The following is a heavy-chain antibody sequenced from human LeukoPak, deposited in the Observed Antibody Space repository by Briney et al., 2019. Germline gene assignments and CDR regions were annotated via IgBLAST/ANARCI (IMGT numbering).Heavy chain of an antibody. D-gene: IGHD6-19*01. J-gene: IGHJ4*02. CDR2: IYYSGST. CDR1: GGSISSNRSY. Sequence: SETLSLTCTVSGGSISSNRSYWGWIRQPPGQGLEWIGSIYYSGSTYYSPSLSSRVTISVDTSKDQFSLKLNSVTAADTAVYHCARHRGSGWYWDFDSWGQGTLVTVSS. CDR3: ARHRGSGWYWDFDS. V-gene: IGHV4-39*01.